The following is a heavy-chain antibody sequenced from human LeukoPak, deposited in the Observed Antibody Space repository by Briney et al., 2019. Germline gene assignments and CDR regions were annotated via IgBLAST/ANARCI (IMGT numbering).Heavy chain of an antibody. CDR1: GFTVITNY. CDR3: ARTKYSGSYHFDY. CDR2: IYSGGTT. Sequence: GGSLRLSCAASGFTVITNYMSWVRQAPGKGLEWVSVIYSGGTTYYADSVKGRFTISRDISKNTLYLQMSSLRAEDTAVYYCARTKYSGSYHFDYWGQGTLVTVSS. D-gene: IGHD1-26*01. J-gene: IGHJ4*02. V-gene: IGHV3-66*01.